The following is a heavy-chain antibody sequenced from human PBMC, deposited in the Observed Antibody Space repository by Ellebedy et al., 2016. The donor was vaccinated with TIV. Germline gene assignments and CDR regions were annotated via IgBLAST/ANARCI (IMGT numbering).Heavy chain of an antibody. V-gene: IGHV4-59*01. CDR1: GGSMSRSY. CDR3: ARDFEIVSASGSDYYYYGMDV. Sequence: GSLRLSCSVSGGSMSRSYWTWIRQAPGKGLEWIGYIDYSGSTNCNPSLKVRVTISADMSKKKFSLKLSSVTAADTAVYYCARDFEIVSASGSDYYYYGMDVWGQGTTVTVSS. J-gene: IGHJ6*02. CDR2: IDYSGST. D-gene: IGHD2-2*01.